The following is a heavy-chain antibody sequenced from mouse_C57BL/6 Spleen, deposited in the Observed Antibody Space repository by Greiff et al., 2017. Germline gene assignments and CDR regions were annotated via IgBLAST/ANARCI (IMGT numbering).Heavy chain of an antibody. CDR2: IYPGAGDT. J-gene: IGHJ2*01. CDR3: AREEGPRFDY. D-gene: IGHD3-3*01. CDR1: GYAFSSYW. Sequence: QVQLQQSGAELVKPGASVKISCKASGYAFSSYWMNWVKQRPGKGLEWVGQIYPGAGDTNYNGKFKGNATLTADKSSSTAYMQLSGLTSEDSAVYFCAREEGPRFDYWGQGTTLTVSS. V-gene: IGHV1-80*01.